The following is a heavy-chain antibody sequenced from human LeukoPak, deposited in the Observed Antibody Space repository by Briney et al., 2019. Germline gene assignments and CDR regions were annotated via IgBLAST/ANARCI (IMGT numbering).Heavy chain of an antibody. Sequence: GGPLRLSCAASGFTFSSYSMNWVRQAPGKGLEWVSSISSSSSYIYYADSVKGRFTISRDNAKNSLYLQMNSLRAEDTAVYYCARGFGGSSVRTFDYWGQGTLVTVSS. D-gene: IGHD2-15*01. J-gene: IGHJ4*02. CDR2: ISSSSSYI. CDR3: ARGFGGSSVRTFDY. V-gene: IGHV3-21*01. CDR1: GFTFSSYS.